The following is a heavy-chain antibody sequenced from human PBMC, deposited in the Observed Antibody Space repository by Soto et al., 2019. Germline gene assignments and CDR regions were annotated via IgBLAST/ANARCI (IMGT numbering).Heavy chain of an antibody. J-gene: IGHJ4*02. V-gene: IGHV4-34*01. CDR2: INHSGST. CDR3: ARSRHGCYFY. CDR1: GGSFSGYY. D-gene: IGHD3-10*01. Sequence: QVQLQQWGAGLLKPSETLSLTCAVYGGSFSGYYWSWIRQPPGKGLEWIGEINHSGSTNYNPSLKSRVTISVDTSKNQFSLKLSSVTTADTAVYYCARSRHGCYFYWGQGTLVTVSS.